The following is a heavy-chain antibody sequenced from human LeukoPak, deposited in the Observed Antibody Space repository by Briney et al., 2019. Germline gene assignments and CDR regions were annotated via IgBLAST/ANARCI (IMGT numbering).Heavy chain of an antibody. Sequence: SETLSLTCTVSGGSISSSDYCWGWIRQPPGKGLEWIGNIYYSGSTYYNPSLQSRVTISVDTSKNQLSLQLSSVTAADTAVYYCARDLPGSGVNFDYWGQGTLVTVSS. CDR1: GGSISSSDYC. V-gene: IGHV4-39*02. CDR3: ARDLPGSGVNFDY. J-gene: IGHJ4*02. D-gene: IGHD3-10*01. CDR2: IYYSGST.